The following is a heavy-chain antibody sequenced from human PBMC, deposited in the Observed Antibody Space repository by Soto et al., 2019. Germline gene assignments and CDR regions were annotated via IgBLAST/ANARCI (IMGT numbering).Heavy chain of an antibody. CDR1: GFTFSSYS. J-gene: IGHJ4*02. CDR2: ISSSSSTI. CDR3: ARDDNAYYGSGSRPTGGGDY. V-gene: IGHV3-48*02. Sequence: GGSLRLSCAASGFTFSSYSMNWVRQAPGKGLEWVSYISSSSSTIYYADSVKGRFTISRDNAKNSLYLQMNSLRDEDTAVYYCARDDNAYYGSGSRPTGGGDYWGQGTLVTVSS. D-gene: IGHD3-10*01.